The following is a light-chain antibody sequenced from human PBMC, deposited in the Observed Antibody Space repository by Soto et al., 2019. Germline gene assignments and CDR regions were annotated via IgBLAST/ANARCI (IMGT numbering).Light chain of an antibody. Sequence: DIVMTQTPISSPVTRGQPASISCKSSQSLVHSDGNTYLSWLHQRPGQPPRLLIYQVSHRLSGVPDRFSGSGAGTHFTLKISRGEAEDVGVYYCMQATQFPHSTFGQGTKLEIK. V-gene: IGKV2-24*01. CDR1: QSLVHSDGNTY. CDR2: QVS. CDR3: MQATQFPHST. J-gene: IGKJ2*01.